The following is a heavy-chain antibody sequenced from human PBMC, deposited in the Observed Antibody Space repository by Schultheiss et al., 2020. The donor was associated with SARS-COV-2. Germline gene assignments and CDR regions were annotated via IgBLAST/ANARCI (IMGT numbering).Heavy chain of an antibody. CDR3: ARVTSSTVTTDY. V-gene: IGHV4-59*06. D-gene: IGHD4-17*01. CDR1: GGSISSYY. CDR2: IYYSGST. Sequence: SETLSLTCTVSGGSISSYYWSWIRQPPGKGLEWIGYIYYSGSTYYNPSLKSRVTISVDTSKNQFSLKLSSVTAADTAVYYCARVTSSTVTTDYWGQGTLVTVSS. J-gene: IGHJ4*02.